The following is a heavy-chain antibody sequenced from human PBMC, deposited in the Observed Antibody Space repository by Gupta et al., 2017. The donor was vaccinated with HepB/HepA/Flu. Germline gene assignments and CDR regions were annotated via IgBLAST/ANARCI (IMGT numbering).Heavy chain of an antibody. Sequence: INPSGDSARYSRNFQGRVTMTTDTSTSTVYVDLSRLTSDDTAIYYCARGGHDYGGNSGDLFDYWGQGTLVTVSS. CDR2: INPSGDSA. V-gene: IGHV1-46*01. J-gene: IGHJ4*02. D-gene: IGHD4-23*01. CDR3: ARGGHDYGGNSGDLFDY.